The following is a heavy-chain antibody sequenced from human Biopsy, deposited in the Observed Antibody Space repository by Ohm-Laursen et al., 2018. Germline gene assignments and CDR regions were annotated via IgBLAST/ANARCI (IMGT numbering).Heavy chain of an antibody. J-gene: IGHJ5*02. CDR1: GYTFTSYE. CDR3: ARADPPLFYYGSGSSNWFDP. CDR2: MNPDSGNP. V-gene: IGHV1-8*01. D-gene: IGHD3-10*01. Sequence: SSVKVSCKASGYTFTSYEINWVRQATGQGLEWMGWMNPDSGNPGYAQNFQGRVTMTRNTSISTAYMELSSLKSEATAVYFCARADPPLFYYGSGSSNWFDPWGQGTLVTVSS.